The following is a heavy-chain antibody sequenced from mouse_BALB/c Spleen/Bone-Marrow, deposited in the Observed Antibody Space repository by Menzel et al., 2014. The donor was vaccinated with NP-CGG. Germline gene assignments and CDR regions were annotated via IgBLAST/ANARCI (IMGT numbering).Heavy chain of an antibody. Sequence: VQLVESGGGLVKPGGSLKLSCAASGFTFSSYAMSWVRQSPEKRLEWVAEISSGGSYTYYPDTVTGRFTISRDNAKNTLYLEMSSLRSEDTAMYYCARDHYGYYTMDYWGQGTSVTVSS. CDR1: GFTFSSYA. D-gene: IGHD1-2*01. V-gene: IGHV5-9-4*01. CDR3: ARDHYGYYTMDY. J-gene: IGHJ4*01. CDR2: ISSGGSYT.